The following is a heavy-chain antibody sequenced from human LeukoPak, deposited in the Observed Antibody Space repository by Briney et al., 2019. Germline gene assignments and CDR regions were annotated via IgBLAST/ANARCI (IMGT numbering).Heavy chain of an antibody. CDR3: ARDIVSGSGSLDY. D-gene: IGHD3-10*01. CDR1: RFSFSSYW. J-gene: IGHJ4*02. CDR2: VKSDGSNP. Sequence: GGSLRLPCAASRFSFSSYWMHWVRQAPGKGLVWVSRVKSDGSNPSYADSVKGRFTISRDNAENMLYLQMNTLGAEDTAVYYCARDIVSGSGSLDYWGQGTLVTVSS. V-gene: IGHV3-74*01.